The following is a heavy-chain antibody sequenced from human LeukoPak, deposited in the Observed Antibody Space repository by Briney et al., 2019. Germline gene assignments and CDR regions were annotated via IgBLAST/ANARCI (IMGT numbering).Heavy chain of an antibody. CDR1: GFTLSSYG. CDR2: IWYDGSNK. V-gene: IGHV3-33*06. D-gene: IGHD1-26*01. Sequence: PGRSLRLSCAASGFTLSSYGMHWVRQAPGKGLEWVAVIWYDGSNKYYADSVKGRFTISRDNSKNTLYLQMNSLRAEDTAVYYCAKGGTYSGSYLDDYWGQGTLVTVSS. CDR3: AKGGTYSGSYLDDY. J-gene: IGHJ4*02.